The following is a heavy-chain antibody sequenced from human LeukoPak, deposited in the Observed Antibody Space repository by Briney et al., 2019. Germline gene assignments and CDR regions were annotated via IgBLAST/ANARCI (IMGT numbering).Heavy chain of an antibody. Sequence: GGSLRLSCTASGFTFSSFGMHWVHQAPGKGLEWVTAISSVGHTNKSADSVKGRFTISRDNSKNTLYLQMHSLREDDTAVYYCAKEVGWFNAFDVWGQGTMVTVSS. D-gene: IGHD3-10*01. J-gene: IGHJ3*01. CDR1: GFTFSSFG. CDR2: ISSVGHTN. CDR3: AKEVGWFNAFDV. V-gene: IGHV3-30*18.